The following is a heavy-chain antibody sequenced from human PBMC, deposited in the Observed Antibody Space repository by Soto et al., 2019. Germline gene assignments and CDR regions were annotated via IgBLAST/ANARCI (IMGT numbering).Heavy chain of an antibody. CDR2: IYYSGST. CDR3: ARDRTQYYDILTGYYRRGYYYGMDV. CDR1: GGSTSSGGYY. D-gene: IGHD3-9*01. V-gene: IGHV4-31*03. J-gene: IGHJ6*02. Sequence: PSETLSLTCTVSGGSTSSGGYYWSWSRQHPGKGLEWIGYIYYSGSTYYNPSLKSRVTISVDTSKNQFSLKLSSVTAADTAVYYCARDRTQYYDILTGYYRRGYYYGMDVWGQGTTVTVSS.